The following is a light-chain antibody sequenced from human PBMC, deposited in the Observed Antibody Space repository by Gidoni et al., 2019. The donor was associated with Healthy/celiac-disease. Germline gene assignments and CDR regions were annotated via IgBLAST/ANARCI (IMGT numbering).Light chain of an antibody. J-gene: IGKJ2*01. CDR2: GAS. Sequence: ESVLTQSPGTLSLSPGERATLSCRASQSVSSSYLAWYQQKPGQAPRLLIYGASSMATGIPDRFSGSGSGTDFTLTISRLEPEDFAVYYCQQYGSSPHTFGQGTKLEIK. CDR3: QQYGSSPHT. CDR1: QSVSSSY. V-gene: IGKV3-20*01.